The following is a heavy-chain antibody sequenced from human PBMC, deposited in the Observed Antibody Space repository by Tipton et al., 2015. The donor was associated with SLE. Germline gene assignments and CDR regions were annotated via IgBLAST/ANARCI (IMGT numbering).Heavy chain of an antibody. J-gene: IGHJ3*02. CDR1: GGSISSSSYY. CDR3: ATRLLTGDLGDAFDI. V-gene: IGHV4-39*07. CDR2: IYSSGST. D-gene: IGHD7-27*01. Sequence: LRLSCTVSGGSISSSSYYWGWIRQPPGKGLEWIGRIYSSGSTYYNPSLKCRVTISVDTSKNQFSLKLSSVTAADTAVYYCATRLLTGDLGDAFDIWGQGTVVTVSS.